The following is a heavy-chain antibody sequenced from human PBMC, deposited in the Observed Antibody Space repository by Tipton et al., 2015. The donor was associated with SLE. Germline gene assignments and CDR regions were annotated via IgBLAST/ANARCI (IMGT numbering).Heavy chain of an antibody. V-gene: IGHV3-23*03. J-gene: IGHJ5*02. Sequence: SLRLSCTASGFTFDDYAMSWVRQSPGKGLEWVSVIYSAGNTAYADSVEGRFTISRDNSQKMVYLQMNSLRPEDTAVYYCAKGASGTTTGGGSWGQGTLVTVSS. CDR2: IYSAGNT. CDR3: AKGASGTTTGGGS. CDR1: GFTFDDYA. D-gene: IGHD2-8*02.